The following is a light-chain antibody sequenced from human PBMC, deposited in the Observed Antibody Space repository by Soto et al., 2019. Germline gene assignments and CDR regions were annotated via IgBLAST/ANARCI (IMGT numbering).Light chain of an antibody. Sequence: EIVMTQSPATLSVSPGERATLSCRASQSVSSNLAWYQQKPGQAPRLLIYGASTRATGIPARFSGSGSGTDFTLTISRLEPEDFAVYYCQQYGSSNTFGQGTKGDIK. CDR2: GAS. J-gene: IGKJ2*01. CDR3: QQYGSSNT. V-gene: IGKV3-15*01. CDR1: QSVSSN.